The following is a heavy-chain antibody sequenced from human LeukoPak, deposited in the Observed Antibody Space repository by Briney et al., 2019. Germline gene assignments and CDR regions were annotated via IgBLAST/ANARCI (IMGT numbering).Heavy chain of an antibody. J-gene: IGHJ4*02. V-gene: IGHV4-34*01. CDR2: INHSGST. Sequence: PSETLSLTCAVYGGSFSGYYWSWIRQPPGKGLEWIGEINHSGSTNYNPSLKSRVTISVDTSKNQFSLKLSSVTAADTAVYYCAIRIAVVPARFDYWGQGTLVTVSS. D-gene: IGHD2-2*01. CDR1: GGSFSGYY. CDR3: AIRIAVVPARFDY.